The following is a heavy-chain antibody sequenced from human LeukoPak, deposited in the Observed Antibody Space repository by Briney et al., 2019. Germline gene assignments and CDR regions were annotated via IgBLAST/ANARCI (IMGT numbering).Heavy chain of an antibody. CDR1: GGSISSYY. D-gene: IGHD5-18*01. V-gene: IGHV4-59*01. Sequence: SETLSLTCTVSGGSISSYYWSWIRQPPGKGLERIGYIYYSGSTNYNPSLKSRVTISVDTSKNQFSLKLSSVTAADTAVYYCAGPGRNGYPHWGQGTLVTVSS. CDR2: IYYSGST. J-gene: IGHJ4*02. CDR3: AGPGRNGYPH.